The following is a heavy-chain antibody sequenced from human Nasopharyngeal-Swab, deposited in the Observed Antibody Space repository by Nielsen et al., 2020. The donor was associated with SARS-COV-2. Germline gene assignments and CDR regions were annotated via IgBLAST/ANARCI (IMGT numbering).Heavy chain of an antibody. CDR2: IIPIFGTA. V-gene: IGHV1-69*13. CDR3: ARSGYSNSDIDY. CDR1: GGTFSSYA. D-gene: IGHD6-6*01. Sequence: SVKVSCKASGGTFSSYAISWVRQAPGQGLEWMAGIIPIFGTADYAQKFQDRVTITADESTSTAYMELSSLRSEDTAVYYCARSGYSNSDIDYWGQGTLVTVSS. J-gene: IGHJ4*02.